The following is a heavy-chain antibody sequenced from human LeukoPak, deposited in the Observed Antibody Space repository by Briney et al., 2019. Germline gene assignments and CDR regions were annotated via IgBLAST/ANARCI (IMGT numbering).Heavy chain of an antibody. CDR3: ARVFVRGNPYYYDSSGYYSFDY. J-gene: IGHJ4*02. CDR2: IYYSGST. D-gene: IGHD3-22*01. V-gene: IGHV4-39*06. Sequence: SETLSLTCTVSGGSISSSSYYWGWIRQPPGKGLEWIGSIYYSGSTYYNPSLKSRVTISVDTSKNQFPLKLSSVTAADTAVYYCARVFVRGNPYYYDSSGYYSFDYWGQGTLVTVSS. CDR1: GGSISSSSYY.